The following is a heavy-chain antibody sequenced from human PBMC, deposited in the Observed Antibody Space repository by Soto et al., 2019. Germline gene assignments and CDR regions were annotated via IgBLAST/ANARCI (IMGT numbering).Heavy chain of an antibody. CDR1: GYIFNDYY. V-gene: IGHV1-2*02. CDR2: IKPNSGDT. CDR3: RRGEDRGEHFGN. J-gene: IGHJ4*02. Sequence: QVQLVQSGAEVKKPGASVKVSCKASGYIFNDYYMHWVRQAPGQGLEWMGWIKPNSGDTKYAQKFQDRVTMTRDTPLNTAYMELSKLGTDDTAVFYLRRGEDRGEHFGNRGQGTPVIV. D-gene: IGHD2-15*01.